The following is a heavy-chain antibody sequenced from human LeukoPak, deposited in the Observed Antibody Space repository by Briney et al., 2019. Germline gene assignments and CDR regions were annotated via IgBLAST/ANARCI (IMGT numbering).Heavy chain of an antibody. CDR1: GFTFSSYS. CDR2: ISSSSSTI. Sequence: GGSLRLSCAASGFTFSSYSMNWVRQAPGKGLEWVSYISSSSSTIYYADSVKGRFTISRDNAKNSLYLQMNSLRAEDTAVYYCASGDYYDSSGYYYSMGFDPWGQGTLVTVSS. CDR3: ASGDYYDSSGYYYSMGFDP. V-gene: IGHV3-48*04. D-gene: IGHD3-22*01. J-gene: IGHJ5*02.